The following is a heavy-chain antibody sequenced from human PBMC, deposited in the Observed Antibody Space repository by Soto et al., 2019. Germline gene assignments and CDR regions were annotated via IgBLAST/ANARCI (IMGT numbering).Heavy chain of an antibody. CDR2: ISGSGSST. CDR1: GFTFSSYA. J-gene: IGHJ4*02. D-gene: IGHD2-15*01. V-gene: IGHV3-23*01. CDR3: AKDPSSDGYIFFFDY. Sequence: GSLRLSCAASGFTFSSYAMSWVRQAPGKGLEWVAVISGSGSSTYYADSVKGRFTISRDNSKNTLYLQMNSLRAEDTAVYYCAKDPSSDGYIFFFDYWGQGTLVTVSS.